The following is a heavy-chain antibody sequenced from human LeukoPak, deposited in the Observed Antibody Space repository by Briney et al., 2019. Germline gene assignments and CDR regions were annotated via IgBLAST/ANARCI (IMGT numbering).Heavy chain of an antibody. D-gene: IGHD6-6*01. CDR3: ARHRSSWLIDY. CDR1: GFTFNTYA. J-gene: IGHJ4*02. CDR2: ISDSGGNT. Sequence: PGGSLRLSCAHSGFTFNTYAMSWVRQAPWERLQWVSGISDSGGNTYYADSVRGRFTISRDNSKNTLYLQMNSLRAEDTAVYYCARHRSSWLIDYWGQGTLVTVSS. V-gene: IGHV3-23*01.